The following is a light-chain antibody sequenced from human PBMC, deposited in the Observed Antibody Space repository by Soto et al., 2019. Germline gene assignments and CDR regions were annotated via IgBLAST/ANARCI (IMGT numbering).Light chain of an antibody. V-gene: IGKV1-39*01. J-gene: IGKJ2*01. CDR1: QSISNF. Sequence: DVQMTQSPSSLSAFVGGSVTITCRASQSISNFLNWYQQKPGKAPKLLIYAASSLQSGVPSRFSGSRSGTDFTLTIRSLQPEDFASYYCQQSYTTPHTGGQGTKLEIK. CDR3: QQSYTTPHT. CDR2: AAS.